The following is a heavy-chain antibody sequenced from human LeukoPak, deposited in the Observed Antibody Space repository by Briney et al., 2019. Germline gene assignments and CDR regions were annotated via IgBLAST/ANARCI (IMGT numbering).Heavy chain of an antibody. Sequence: GRSLRLSCAASGFTFSNYDRHWVRQAPGKGLEWVAFISYDGTNKFYADSVKGRFTFSRDNSKYTLYLQMNSLRAEDTAVYYCAKGSSSGTVDNWGQGTPVTVSS. CDR1: GFTFSNYD. D-gene: IGHD3-22*01. CDR3: AKGSSSGTVDN. CDR2: ISYDGTNK. J-gene: IGHJ4*02. V-gene: IGHV3-30*18.